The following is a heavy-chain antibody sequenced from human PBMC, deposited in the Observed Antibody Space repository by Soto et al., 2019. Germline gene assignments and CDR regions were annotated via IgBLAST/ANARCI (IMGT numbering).Heavy chain of an antibody. V-gene: IGHV4-61*01. CDR2: IYYSGST. Sequence: QVQLQESGPGLVKPSGTLSLTCTVSGGSVSSGSYYWSWIRQPPGKGLEWIGYIYYSGSTNYNPSLKSRVTISVDTSKNQFSLKLSSVTAADTAVYYCARDQNYYGSGSGAYYYYGMDVWGQGTTVTVSS. CDR3: ARDQNYYGSGSGAYYYYGMDV. D-gene: IGHD3-10*01. J-gene: IGHJ6*02. CDR1: GGSVSSGSYY.